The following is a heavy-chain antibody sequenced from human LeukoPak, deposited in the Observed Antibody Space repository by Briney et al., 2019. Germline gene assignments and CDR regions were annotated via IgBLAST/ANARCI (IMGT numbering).Heavy chain of an antibody. Sequence: GASVKVSCKASGYTFTSYGISWVRQAPGQGLEWMGWISAYNGNTNYAQKLQGRVTMTTDTSTSTAYMELRSLRSDDTAVYYCARDPWYSPRYYYDSSGRYYFDYWGQGTLVTLSS. V-gene: IGHV1-18*01. D-gene: IGHD3-22*01. CDR2: ISAYNGNT. CDR3: ARDPWYSPRYYYDSSGRYYFDY. CDR1: GYTFTSYG. J-gene: IGHJ4*02.